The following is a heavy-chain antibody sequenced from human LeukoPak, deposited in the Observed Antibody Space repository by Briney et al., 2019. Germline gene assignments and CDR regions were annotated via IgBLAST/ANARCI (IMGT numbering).Heavy chain of an antibody. Sequence: PGGSLRLSCAASGFTFSSYDMNWVRQAPGRGLEWVSSISSSSNYIHYADSVKGRFTISRDNAKNSLYLQMNSLRAEDTAVYFCARGTLGAWGWWGQGTLVTVSS. D-gene: IGHD6-19*01. CDR2: ISSSSNYI. J-gene: IGHJ4*02. CDR1: GFTFSSYD. V-gene: IGHV3-21*01. CDR3: ARGTLGAWGW.